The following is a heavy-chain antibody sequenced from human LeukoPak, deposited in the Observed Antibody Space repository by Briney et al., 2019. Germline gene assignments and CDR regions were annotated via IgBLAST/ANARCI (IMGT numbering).Heavy chain of an antibody. CDR2: MWSDGSNR. CDR1: GFTFSSYS. Sequence: GGSLRLSCAASGFTFSSYSMNWVRQAPGKGLEWVAAMWSDGSNRYHADSVKGRFTIARDNPKNTLYLQMNSLRAEDTAVYYCARVAGFSSGWYAFDIWGQGTMVTVSS. V-gene: IGHV3-33*08. D-gene: IGHD6-19*01. J-gene: IGHJ3*02. CDR3: ARVAGFSSGWYAFDI.